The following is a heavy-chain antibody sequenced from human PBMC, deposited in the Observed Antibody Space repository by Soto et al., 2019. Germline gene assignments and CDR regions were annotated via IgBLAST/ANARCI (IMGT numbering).Heavy chain of an antibody. Sequence: GGSLRLSCAASGFTFSRYWMHWVRQAPGKGLLWVSRSNGDGSTTAYADSVEGRFTIARDNADNTLYMQMNSLRAEDTAVYYCARAEDCDILTGFFDSWGQGSLVTVSS. CDR2: SNGDGSTT. CDR3: ARAEDCDILTGFFDS. CDR1: GFTFSRYW. V-gene: IGHV3-74*01. D-gene: IGHD3-9*01. J-gene: IGHJ4*02.